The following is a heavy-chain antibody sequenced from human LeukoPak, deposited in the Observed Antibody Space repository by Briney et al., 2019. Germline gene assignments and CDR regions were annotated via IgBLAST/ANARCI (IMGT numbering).Heavy chain of an antibody. J-gene: IGHJ4*02. CDR3: ARDCDYGSGLFDY. V-gene: IGHV3-7*01. D-gene: IGHD3-10*01. CDR1: GFTFSSYW. CDR2: IKQDGSEK. Sequence: GGSLRLSCAASGFTFSSYWMSWVRQAPGKGLEWVANIKQDGSEKYYVDSVKGRFTISRDNAKNSLYLQMNSLRAEDTAVYYCARDCDYGSGLFDYWGQGTLVTVSS.